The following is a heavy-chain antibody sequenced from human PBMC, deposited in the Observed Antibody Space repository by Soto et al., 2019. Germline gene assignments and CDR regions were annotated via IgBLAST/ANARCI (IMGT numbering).Heavy chain of an antibody. CDR1: GGSINNYY. V-gene: IGHV4-59*12. Sequence: SETLSLTCTVSGGSINNYYWSWIRQPPGKGLEWIGYIYSSGSTTYNPSLRSRVSISLDRSKSQFSLKLSSVTAADTAVYFWARDINVYYGSGPPPLNMWAQGTMFTV. J-gene: IGHJ3*02. CDR3: ARDINVYYGSGPPPLNM. CDR2: IYSSGST. D-gene: IGHD3-10*01.